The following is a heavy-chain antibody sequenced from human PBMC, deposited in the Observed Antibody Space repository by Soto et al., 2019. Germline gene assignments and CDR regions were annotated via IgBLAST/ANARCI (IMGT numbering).Heavy chain of an antibody. D-gene: IGHD3-3*01. CDR2: ISAYNANT. CDR1: GYTFTSYG. Sequence: ASVKVSCKASGYTFTSYGISWVRQAPGQGLEWMGWISAYNANTNYAQKPQGRVTMTKETSKRTASMELTSLRSDDTAVSYCARVDYDFWSGYYKGNGFDPWG. CDR3: ARVDYDFWSGYYKGNGFDP. J-gene: IGHJ5*02. V-gene: IGHV1-18*04.